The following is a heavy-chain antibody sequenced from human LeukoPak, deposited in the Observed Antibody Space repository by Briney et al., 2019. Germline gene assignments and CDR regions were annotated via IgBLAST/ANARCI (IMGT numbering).Heavy chain of an antibody. J-gene: IGHJ6*02. CDR3: ARTLTANRYYYYGMDV. CDR1: GYTFTGYH. Sequence: GSVKVSCKASGYTFTGYHMHWVRQAPGQGLEWMGRINPNSGGTNYAQKFQGRVTMTRDTSISTAYMELSRLRSDDTAVYYCARTLTANRYYYYGMDVWGQGTTVTVSS. V-gene: IGHV1-2*06. D-gene: IGHD2-21*02. CDR2: INPNSGGT.